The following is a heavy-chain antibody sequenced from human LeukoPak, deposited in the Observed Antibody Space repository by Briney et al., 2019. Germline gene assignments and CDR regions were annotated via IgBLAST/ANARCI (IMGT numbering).Heavy chain of an antibody. J-gene: IGHJ5*02. V-gene: IGHV4-61*05. CDR3: ARGTTAALSP. D-gene: IGHD6-13*01. CDR1: GGSIRSSYYY. Sequence: SETLSLTCTVSGGSIRSSYYYWGWIRQPPGKGLEWIGYIYYSGSTNYNPSLKSRVTISVDTSKNQFSLKLSSVTAADTAVYYCARGTTAALSPWGQGTLVTVSS. CDR2: IYYSGST.